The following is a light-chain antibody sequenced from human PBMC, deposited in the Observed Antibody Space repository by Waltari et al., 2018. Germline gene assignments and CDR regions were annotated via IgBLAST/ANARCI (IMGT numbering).Light chain of an antibody. J-gene: IGLJ2*01. V-gene: IGLV2-14*03. CDR1: NSDVGGYNY. Sequence: QSTLTQPASVSGSPGQSITISCTGTNSDVGGYNYVSWYQQLPGKAPKLMIYDVNKCPSGVSNRVSGSKSGNTASLTISGLQAEDEADYYCSSYTNRDTHVIFGGGTKLTVL. CDR2: DVN. CDR3: SSYTNRDTHVI.